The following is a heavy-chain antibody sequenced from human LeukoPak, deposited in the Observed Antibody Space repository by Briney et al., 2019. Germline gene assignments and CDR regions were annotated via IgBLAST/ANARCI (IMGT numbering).Heavy chain of an antibody. V-gene: IGHV3-74*01. CDR3: ARDPGYESWSPFWGGMDV. CDR1: GFTSSSSW. Sequence: PGGSLRLSCAASGFTSSSSWMHWVRQAPGKGLVWVSRITRDGSSTTYADSVKGRFTTSRDNAKNTLYLQMDSLRDDDTAAYYCARDPGYESWSPFWGGMDVWGNGTTVIVSS. D-gene: IGHD3-16*01. CDR2: ITRDGSST. J-gene: IGHJ6*04.